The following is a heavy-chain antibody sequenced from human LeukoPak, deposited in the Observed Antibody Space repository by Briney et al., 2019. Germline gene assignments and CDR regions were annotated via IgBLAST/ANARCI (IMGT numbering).Heavy chain of an antibody. CDR1: GYTFTSYA. Sequence: ASVKVSCKASGYTFTSYAITWVRQAPGQGLEWMGWISAYNGNTKYGQRLQGRVTMTRDTSTSTVYMELSSLRSEDTAVYYCAKYGHSPYFDDWGQGTLVTVSS. CDR3: AKYGHSPYFDD. V-gene: IGHV1-18*01. J-gene: IGHJ4*02. CDR2: ISAYNGNT. D-gene: IGHD4-17*01.